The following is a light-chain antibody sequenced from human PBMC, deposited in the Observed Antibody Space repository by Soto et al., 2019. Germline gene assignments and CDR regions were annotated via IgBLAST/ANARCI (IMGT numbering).Light chain of an antibody. CDR2: EVN. CDR1: SNDVEGYNL. J-gene: IGLJ2*01. CDR3: CSYASRSLVV. V-gene: IGLV2-23*02. Sequence: QSALTQPASVSGSPGQSITISCTGTSNDVEGYNLVSWYQQHSGKAPKLMIYEVNKRPSGVSNRFSGSKSGNTASLTISGLQAEDEADYYCCSYASRSLVVCGGGTKLTVL.